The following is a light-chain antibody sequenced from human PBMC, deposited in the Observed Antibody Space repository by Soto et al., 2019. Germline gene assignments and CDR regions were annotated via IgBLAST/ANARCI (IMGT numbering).Light chain of an antibody. CDR3: QQSYTSPLT. V-gene: IGKV1-39*01. CDR2: AAS. Sequence: DIRMTQSPSSLSVSVGDGVTITCRASETINTYLNWYQQKPGRAPKILIHAASTLQSGVPSRFSGSGSGTDFTLNISSLQPKDFATYYCQQSYTSPLTFGLGTRVEI. J-gene: IGKJ1*01. CDR1: ETINTY.